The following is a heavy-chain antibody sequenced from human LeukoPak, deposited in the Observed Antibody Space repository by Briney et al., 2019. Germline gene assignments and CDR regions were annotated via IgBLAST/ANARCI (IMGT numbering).Heavy chain of an antibody. CDR2: IYSSGSA. J-gene: IGHJ4*02. V-gene: IGHV4-39*01. D-gene: IGHD3-3*01. CDR3: QSRYLEWLREY. CDR1: GGSINSNNYY. Sequence: PSETLSLTCTVSGGSINSNNYYWGWIRQPPGKGLEWIGSIYSSGSAYYNPSLKSRATISVATSKNQFSLRLSSVTGADTAVYYCQSRYLEWLREYWGEGTLVTLSS.